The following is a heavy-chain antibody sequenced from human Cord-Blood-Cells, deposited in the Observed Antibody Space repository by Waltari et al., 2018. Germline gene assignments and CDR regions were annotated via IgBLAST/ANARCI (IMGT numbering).Heavy chain of an antibody. CDR3: ASVGVAARDY. Sequence: EVQLVESGGGLVKPGGSLRHSCAASGFTSSGHSMNWVRQAPGKGLEWVSSISSSSRYIYYADSVKGRFTISRDNAKNSLYLQMNSLRAEDTAVYYCASVGVAARDYWGQGTLVTVSS. CDR1: GFTSSGHS. D-gene: IGHD6-6*01. J-gene: IGHJ4*02. CDR2: ISSSSRYI. V-gene: IGHV3-21*01.